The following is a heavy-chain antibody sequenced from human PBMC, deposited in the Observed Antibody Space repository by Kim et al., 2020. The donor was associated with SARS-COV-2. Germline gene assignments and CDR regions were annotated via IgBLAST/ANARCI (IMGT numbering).Heavy chain of an antibody. J-gene: IGHJ3*02. D-gene: IGHD3-10*01. CDR3: ARDPNSSRFGELEDAFDI. Sequence: GGSLRLSCAASGFTFSDYYMSWIRQAPGKGLEWVSYISSSGSTIYYADSVKGRFTISRDNTKNSLYLQMNSLRAEDTAVYYCARDPNSSRFGELEDAFDIWGQGTMVTVSS. CDR1: GFTFSDYY. V-gene: IGHV3-11*01. CDR2: ISSSGSTI.